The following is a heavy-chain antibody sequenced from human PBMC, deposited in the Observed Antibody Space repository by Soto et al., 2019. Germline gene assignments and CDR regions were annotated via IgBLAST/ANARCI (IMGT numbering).Heavy chain of an antibody. J-gene: IGHJ6*02. Sequence: GRSLRLSCAASGFTLSSYGMHWVRQAPGKGLEWVAVISYDGSNKYYADSVKGRFTISRDNSKNTLYLQMNSLRAEDTAVYYCAKDRPSMVRGVPNYGMDVWGQGTTVTVSS. V-gene: IGHV3-30*18. CDR1: GFTLSSYG. CDR3: AKDRPSMVRGVPNYGMDV. D-gene: IGHD3-10*01. CDR2: ISYDGSNK.